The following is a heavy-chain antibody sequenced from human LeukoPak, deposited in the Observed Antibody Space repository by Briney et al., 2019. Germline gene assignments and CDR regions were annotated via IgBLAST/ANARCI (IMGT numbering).Heavy chain of an antibody. CDR1: GGSISSGDYY. J-gene: IGHJ3*02. CDR2: IYHSGST. V-gene: IGHV4-39*07. CDR3: ARVSGYNYDAFDI. Sequence: PSETLSLTCTVSGGSISSGDYYWSWIRQPPGKGLEWIGEIYHSGSTNYNPSLKSRVTISVDKSKNQFSLKLSSVTAADTAVYYCARVSGYNYDAFDIWGQGTMVTVSS. D-gene: IGHD1-1*01.